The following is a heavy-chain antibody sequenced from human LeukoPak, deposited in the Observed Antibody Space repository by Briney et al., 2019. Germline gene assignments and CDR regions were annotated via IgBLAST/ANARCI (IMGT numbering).Heavy chain of an antibody. J-gene: IGHJ4*02. CDR1: GYTFTSYG. D-gene: IGHD2-2*01. CDR3: AKDICSSTSCGNDY. Sequence: ASVKVSCKASGYTFTSYGISWVRQAPGQGLEWMGWISAYNGNTNYAQKLQGRVTMTTDTSTSTAYMELRSLRPEDTALYYCAKDICSSTSCGNDYWGQGTLVTVSS. V-gene: IGHV1-18*01. CDR2: ISAYNGNT.